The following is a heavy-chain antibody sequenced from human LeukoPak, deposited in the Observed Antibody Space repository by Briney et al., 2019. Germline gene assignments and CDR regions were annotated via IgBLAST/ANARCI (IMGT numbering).Heavy chain of an antibody. CDR2: ISYDGSNK. CDR3: AKEGYYYDSSGYYDY. D-gene: IGHD3-22*01. V-gene: IGHV3-30*18. CDR1: GFTFSSYG. Sequence: GGSLRLSCAASGFTFSSYGMHWVRQAPGKGLEWVAVISYDGSNKYYADSVKGRFTISRDNSKNTLYLQMNSLRAEDTAVYYCAKEGYYYDSSGYYDYWGRGTLVTVSS. J-gene: IGHJ4*02.